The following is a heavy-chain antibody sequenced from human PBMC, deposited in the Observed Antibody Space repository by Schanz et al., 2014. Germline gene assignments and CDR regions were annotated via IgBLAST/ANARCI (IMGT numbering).Heavy chain of an antibody. J-gene: IGHJ6*02. CDR3: AKVDRTRYYAMDV. Sequence: QLMQSGSEVRKPGASVKVSCKASGYTFTSYDINWVRQATGQGLEWMGWMNSKTGNTGYAQKFQGRVTMTADKSTSTVYMEVSGLRSEDTAVYYCAKVDRTRYYAMDVWGQGTTVTVSS. CDR2: MNSKTGNT. V-gene: IGHV1-8*01. D-gene: IGHD3-9*01. CDR1: GYTFTSYD.